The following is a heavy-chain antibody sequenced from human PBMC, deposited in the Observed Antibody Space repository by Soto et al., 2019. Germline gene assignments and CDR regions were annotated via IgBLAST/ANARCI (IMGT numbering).Heavy chain of an antibody. CDR2: ISGSGGST. Sequence: GGSLRLSCAASGFTFSSYAMSWVRQAPGQGLEWVSAISGSGGSTYYADSVKGRFTISRDNSKNTLYLQMNSLRAEDTAVYYCAKDGYCTNGVCFPDAFDIWGQGTMVTVSS. CDR1: GFTFSSYA. V-gene: IGHV3-23*01. CDR3: AKDGYCTNGVCFPDAFDI. D-gene: IGHD2-8*01. J-gene: IGHJ3*02.